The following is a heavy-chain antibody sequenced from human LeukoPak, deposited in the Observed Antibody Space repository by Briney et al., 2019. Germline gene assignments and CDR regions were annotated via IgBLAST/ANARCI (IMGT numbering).Heavy chain of an antibody. D-gene: IGHD3-3*01. V-gene: IGHV4-34*01. CDR3: ARVGGRGLRFLEWFRWFDP. CDR1: GGSISSYY. Sequence: SETLSLTCTVSGGSISSYYWSWIRQPPGKGLEWIGEINHSGSTNYNPSLKSRVTISVDKSKNQFSLKLSSVTAADTAVYYCARVGGRGLRFLEWFRWFDPWGQGTLVTVSS. CDR2: INHSGST. J-gene: IGHJ5*02.